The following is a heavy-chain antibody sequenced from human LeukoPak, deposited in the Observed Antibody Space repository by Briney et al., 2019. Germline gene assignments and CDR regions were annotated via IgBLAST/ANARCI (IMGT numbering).Heavy chain of an antibody. CDR3: ARGVRGYSYGYYY. D-gene: IGHD5-18*01. CDR2: INHSGST. Sequence: SETLSLTCAVYGGSFSGYYWSWIPQPPGKGLERIGEINHSGSTNYNPSLKSRVTISVDTSKNQFSLKLSSVTAADTAVYYCARGVRGYSYGYYYWGQGTLVTVSS. J-gene: IGHJ4*02. CDR1: GGSFSGYY. V-gene: IGHV4-34*01.